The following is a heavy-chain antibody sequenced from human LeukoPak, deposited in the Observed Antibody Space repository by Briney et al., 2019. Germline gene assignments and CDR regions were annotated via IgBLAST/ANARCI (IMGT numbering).Heavy chain of an antibody. CDR3: ARVGRAHYYGSGSYEGASEYWFDP. D-gene: IGHD3-10*01. CDR2: INPNSGGT. CDR1: GYTFTVYY. V-gene: IGHV1-2*04. J-gene: IGHJ5*02. Sequence: GASVTVSCKASGYTFTVYYMHWVRQAPGQGLEWMGWINPNSGGTNYAQKFQGWVTMTRDTSISTAYMELSRLRSDDTAVYYCARVGRAHYYGSGSYEGASEYWFDPWGQGTLVTVSS.